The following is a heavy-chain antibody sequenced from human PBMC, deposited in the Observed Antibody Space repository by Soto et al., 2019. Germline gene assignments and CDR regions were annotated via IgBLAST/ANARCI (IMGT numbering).Heavy chain of an antibody. CDR3: ARTTGSTGTFGY. CDR2: ISAYNGNT. Sequence: ASVKVSCKASGYTFTSYGISWVRQAPGQGLEWMGWISAYNGNTNYAQKLQGRVTMTTDTSARTAYMEVRSLGSDDTAVYYCARTTGSTGTFGYWGQGTLVAVYS. D-gene: IGHD1-7*01. J-gene: IGHJ4*02. CDR1: GYTFTSYG. V-gene: IGHV1-18*04.